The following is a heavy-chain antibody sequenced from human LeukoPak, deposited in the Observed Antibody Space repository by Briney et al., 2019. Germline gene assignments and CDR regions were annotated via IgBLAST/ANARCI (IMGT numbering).Heavy chain of an antibody. CDR2: INHSGST. J-gene: IGHJ3*02. CDR3: ARGFTAFDI. CDR1: GGSFSGYY. Sequence: KPSETLSLTCAVYGGSFSGYYWSWIRQPPGKGLEWIGEINHSGSTNYNPSLKSRVTISVDTSKNQFSLKLSSVTAADTAVYYCARGFTAFDIWGQGTMVTVSS. V-gene: IGHV4-34*01.